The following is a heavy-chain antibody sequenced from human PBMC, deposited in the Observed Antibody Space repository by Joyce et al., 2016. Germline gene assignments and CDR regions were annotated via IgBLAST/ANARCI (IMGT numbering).Heavy chain of an antibody. J-gene: IGHJ4*02. CDR1: GFTFSSHS. CDR3: ARDLPPYYYFDH. D-gene: IGHD2-21*01. CDR2: ISSSKSFI. Sequence: EVQLVESGGGLVKPGGSLRLSCAASGFTFSSHSMNWVRRAPGKGLGWVASISSSKSFIYYGESVKGRFTISRDNARNALYLQMNSLRAEDTAVYYCARDLPPYYYFDHWGQGILVTVSS. V-gene: IGHV3-21*02.